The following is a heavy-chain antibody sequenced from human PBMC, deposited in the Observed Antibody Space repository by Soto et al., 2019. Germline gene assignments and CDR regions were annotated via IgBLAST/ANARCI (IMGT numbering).Heavy chain of an antibody. CDR3: ARGLRTGNYGMDV. V-gene: IGHV1-69*01. J-gene: IGHJ6*02. CDR1: GGTFDNYA. CDR2: IIPMFKTV. D-gene: IGHD2-15*01. Sequence: QEQLLQSGAEVRKPGSSVKVSCKASGGTFDNYAVSWVRQAPGQGLEWMGGIIPMFKTVNYAQRFQGRLTIAADESTSTAYMELTSLTSADTAIYFCARGLRTGNYGMDVWGQGTTVTVSS.